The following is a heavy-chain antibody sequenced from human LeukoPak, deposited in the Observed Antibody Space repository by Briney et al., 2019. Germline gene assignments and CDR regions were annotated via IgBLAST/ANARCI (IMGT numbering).Heavy chain of an antibody. Sequence: PGRALRLSCAASGFTFSNYGMHGVRQAPGKGLEWGAIIWYDGGNKYCADFVKGRFTISRDNSKNMVYLQKNSLRAEDTAVYYCARALGYCSGGSCYIDYWGQGTLVTVSS. CDR3: ARALGYCSGGSCYIDY. CDR2: IWYDGGNK. V-gene: IGHV3-33*08. J-gene: IGHJ4*02. CDR1: GFTFSNYG. D-gene: IGHD2-15*01.